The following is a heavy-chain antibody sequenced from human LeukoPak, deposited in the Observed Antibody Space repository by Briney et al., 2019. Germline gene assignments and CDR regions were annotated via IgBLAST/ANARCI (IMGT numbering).Heavy chain of an antibody. CDR1: GGTFSSYA. D-gene: IGHD1-26*01. Sequence: ASVKVSCKASGGTFSSYAISWVRRAPGQGLEWMGRIIPILGIANYAQKFQGRVTITADESTSTAYMELSSLRSEDTAVYYCARDRSGSYFDYWGQGTLVTVSS. CDR3: ARDRSGSYFDY. V-gene: IGHV1-69*04. J-gene: IGHJ4*02. CDR2: IIPILGIA.